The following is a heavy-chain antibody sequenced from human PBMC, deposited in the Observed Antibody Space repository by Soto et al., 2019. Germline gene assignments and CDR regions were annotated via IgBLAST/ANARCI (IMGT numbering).Heavy chain of an antibody. CDR3: ARGTTVTTFLVYYYGMDV. Sequence: GGSLRLSCAASGFTFSSYSMNWVRQAPGKGLEWVSYISSSSSTIYYADSVKGRFTISRDNAKNSLYLQMNSLRDEDTAVYYCARGTTVTTFLVYYYGMDVWGQGTTVTVSS. V-gene: IGHV3-48*02. CDR2: ISSSSSTI. D-gene: IGHD4-17*01. CDR1: GFTFSSYS. J-gene: IGHJ6*02.